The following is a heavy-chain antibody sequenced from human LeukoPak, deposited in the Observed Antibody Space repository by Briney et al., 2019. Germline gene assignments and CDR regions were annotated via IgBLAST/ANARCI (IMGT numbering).Heavy chain of an antibody. Sequence: ASVKVSCKASGYTFTSYGIGWVRQAPGQGLEWMGWISAYNGNTNYAQKLQGRVTMTTDTSTSTAYMELRSLRSDDTAVYYCARGYCSSTSCYPFDYWGQGTLVTVSS. J-gene: IGHJ4*02. D-gene: IGHD2-2*01. CDR1: GYTFTSYG. V-gene: IGHV1-18*01. CDR3: ARGYCSSTSCYPFDY. CDR2: ISAYNGNT.